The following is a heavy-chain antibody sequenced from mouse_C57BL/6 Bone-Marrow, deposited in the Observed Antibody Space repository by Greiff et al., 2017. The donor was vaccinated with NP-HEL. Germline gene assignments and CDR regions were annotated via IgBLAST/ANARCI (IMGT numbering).Heavy chain of an antibody. Sequence: VHVKQSGPELVKPGASVKISCKASGYTFTDYYMNWVKQSHGKSLEWIGDINPNNGGTSYNQKFKGKATLTVDKSSSTAYMELRSLTSEDSAVYYCARGGGYGKDYWGQGTTLTVSS. CDR1: GYTFTDYY. CDR2: INPNNGGT. V-gene: IGHV1-26*01. D-gene: IGHD1-1*01. CDR3: ARGGGYGKDY. J-gene: IGHJ2*01.